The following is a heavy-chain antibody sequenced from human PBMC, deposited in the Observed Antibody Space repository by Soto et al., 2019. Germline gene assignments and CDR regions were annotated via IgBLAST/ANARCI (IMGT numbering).Heavy chain of an antibody. Sequence: QVQLVESGGGVVQPGRSLRLSCAASGFTFSSYGMHWVRQAPGKGLEWVAVISYHGSDQYYADSVTGRYTISRDNSKNPAHVHMNSLRGDDTAVYYCAKEVRYYYESRGVDAFDIWGQGPVVTFSS. D-gene: IGHD3-22*01. V-gene: IGHV3-30*18. CDR1: GFTFSSYG. CDR2: ISYHGSDQ. CDR3: AKEVRYYYESRGVDAFDI. J-gene: IGHJ3*02.